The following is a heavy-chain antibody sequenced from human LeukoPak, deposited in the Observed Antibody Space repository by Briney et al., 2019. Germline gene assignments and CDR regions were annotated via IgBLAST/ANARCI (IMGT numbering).Heavy chain of an antibody. J-gene: IGHJ4*02. CDR3: ARGRPRGLKWYYYDSSGYRFDY. Sequence: ETLSLTCAVYGGSFSGYYWSWIRQPPGKGLEWIGEINHSGSTNYNPSLKSRVTISVDTSKNQFSLKLSSVTAADTAVYYCARGRPRGLKWYYYDSSGYRFDYWGQGTLVTVSS. V-gene: IGHV4-34*01. CDR2: INHSGST. CDR1: GGSFSGYY. D-gene: IGHD3-22*01.